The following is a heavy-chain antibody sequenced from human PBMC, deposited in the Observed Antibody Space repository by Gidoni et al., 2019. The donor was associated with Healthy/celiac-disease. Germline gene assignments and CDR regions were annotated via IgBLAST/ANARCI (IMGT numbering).Heavy chain of an antibody. CDR1: GGSISSYY. V-gene: IGHV4-59*08. J-gene: IGHJ4*02. Sequence: QVQLQESGPGLVKPSETLSLTCTVSGGSISSYYWSWIRQPPGKGLEWIGYIYYSGSTNYNPSLKSRVTISVDTSKNQFSLKLSSVTAADTAVYYCARHRRQGGGTIFGVAHGFDYWGQGTLVTVSS. D-gene: IGHD3-3*01. CDR2: IYYSGST. CDR3: ARHRRQGGGTIFGVAHGFDY.